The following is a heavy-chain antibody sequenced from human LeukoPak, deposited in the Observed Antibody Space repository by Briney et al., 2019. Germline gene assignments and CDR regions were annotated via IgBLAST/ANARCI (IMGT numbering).Heavy chain of an antibody. CDR3: ARERRIAVAVDY. CDR1: GGSISSSSYY. CDR2: IYYSGST. J-gene: IGHJ4*02. Sequence: SETLSLTCTVSGGSISSSSYYWGWIRQPPGKGLEWIGSIYYSGSTYYNPSPKSRVTISVDTSKNQFSLKLSSVTAADTAVYYCARERRIAVAVDYWGQGTLVTVSS. D-gene: IGHD6-19*01. V-gene: IGHV4-39*02.